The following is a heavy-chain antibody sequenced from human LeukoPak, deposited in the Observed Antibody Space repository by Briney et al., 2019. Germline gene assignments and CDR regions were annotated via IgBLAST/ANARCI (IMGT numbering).Heavy chain of an antibody. CDR2: IYYSGST. CDR3: ARVKIDAFDI. CDR1: SGSISSYY. V-gene: IGHV4-59*12. J-gene: IGHJ3*02. Sequence: SETLSLTCTVSSGSISSYYWSWIRQPPGKGLEWIGYIYYSGSTNYKPSLKSRVTISVDTSKNQFSLKLSSVTAADTAVYYCARVKIDAFDIWGQGTMVTVSS.